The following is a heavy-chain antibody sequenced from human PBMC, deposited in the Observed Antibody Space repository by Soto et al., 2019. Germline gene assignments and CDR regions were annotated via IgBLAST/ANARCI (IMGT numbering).Heavy chain of an antibody. Sequence: GGSLRLSCAASGFIFKMYWMHWVRQSPGKGLVWISRIYNDGTYSDYADSVRGRFTISRDNVNDTLYLQMNNLRAEDSGLYYRTRGPRPISTGTGAYWGQGTQVTVSS. V-gene: IGHV3-74*01. CDR2: IYNDGTYS. CDR3: TRGPRPISTGTGAY. CDR1: GFIFKMYW. D-gene: IGHD3-10*01. J-gene: IGHJ4*02.